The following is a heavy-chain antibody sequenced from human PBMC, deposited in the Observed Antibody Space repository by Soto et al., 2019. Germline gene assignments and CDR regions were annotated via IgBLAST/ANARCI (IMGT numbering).Heavy chain of an antibody. Sequence: TLSLTCTVSGGSISSYYWSWIRQPPGKGLEWIGYIYYSGSTNYNPSLKSRVTISVDTSKNQFSLKLSSVTAADTAVYYCARELFGRSVWFDPWGQGILVTVSS. V-gene: IGHV4-59*01. CDR3: ARELFGRSVWFDP. D-gene: IGHD3-10*01. J-gene: IGHJ5*02. CDR1: GGSISSYY. CDR2: IYYSGST.